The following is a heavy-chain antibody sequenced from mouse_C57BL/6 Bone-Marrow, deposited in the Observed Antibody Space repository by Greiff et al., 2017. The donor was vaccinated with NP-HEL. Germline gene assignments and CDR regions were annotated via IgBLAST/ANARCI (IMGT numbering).Heavy chain of an antibody. CDR3: ADYLYAMDY. Sequence: QVQLQQSGPELVKPGASVKISCKASGYAFSSSWMNWVKQRPGKGLEWIGRIYPGDGDINYNGKFKGKATLTADKSSSTAYMQLSSLTSEDSAVYFCADYLYAMDYWGQGTSVTVSS. D-gene: IGHD2-4*01. CDR1: GYAFSSSW. CDR2: IYPGDGDI. J-gene: IGHJ4*01. V-gene: IGHV1-82*01.